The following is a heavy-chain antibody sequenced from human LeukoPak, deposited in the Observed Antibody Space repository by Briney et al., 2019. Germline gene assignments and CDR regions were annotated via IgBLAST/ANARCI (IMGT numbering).Heavy chain of an antibody. Sequence: SETLSLTCAVSGGSISSSNWWSWVRQPPGKGLEWIGEIYHSGSTNYNPSLKSRVTISVDTSKNQFSLKLSSVTAADTAVYYCAVSRILTGYADYWGQGTLVTVSS. CDR1: GGSISSSNW. J-gene: IGHJ4*02. D-gene: IGHD3-9*01. CDR3: AVSRILTGYADY. CDR2: IYHSGST. V-gene: IGHV4-4*02.